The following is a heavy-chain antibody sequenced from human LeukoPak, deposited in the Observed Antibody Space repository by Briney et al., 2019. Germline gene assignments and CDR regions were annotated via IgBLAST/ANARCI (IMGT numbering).Heavy chain of an antibody. D-gene: IGHD3-22*01. V-gene: IGHV1-2*02. CDR1: GYSFTDYY. J-gene: IGHJ1*01. CDR3: ARGYYDSSDFEYFQH. CDR2: INPNSGDT. Sequence: GASVKVSCKASGYSFTDYYMHWVRQAPGRGLEWMGWINPNSGDTNFAQKFQGRVTMTRDTSLSTVYMELSRLRSDDTAVFYCARGYYDSSDFEYFQHWGQGTLVTVSS.